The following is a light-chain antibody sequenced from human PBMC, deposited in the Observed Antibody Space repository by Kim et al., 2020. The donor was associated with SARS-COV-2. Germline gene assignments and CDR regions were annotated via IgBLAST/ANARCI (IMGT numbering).Light chain of an antibody. J-gene: IGKJ1*01. CDR1: QSVSSSY. V-gene: IGKV3-20*01. CDR3: QQYGSSPWT. CDR2: GAS. Sequence: SPGERATLSCRASQSVSSSYLAWYQQKPGQAPRLLIYGASSRATGITDRFSGSGSGTDFTLTISRLESEDFAVYYCQQYGSSPWTFGQGTKVDIK.